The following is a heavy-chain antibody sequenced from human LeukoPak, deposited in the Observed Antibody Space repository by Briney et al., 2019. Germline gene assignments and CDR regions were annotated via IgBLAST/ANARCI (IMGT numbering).Heavy chain of an antibody. Sequence: SETLSLTCAVSGYSISSDNYWVWIRQPPGQGLEWTGGIYHSGSTYYNPSLKSRVTMSVDTSKNQFSLKLSSVTAADTAVYYCARAPRNSSSSNYMRRFDYWGQGTLVTVSS. J-gene: IGHJ4*02. D-gene: IGHD3-22*01. CDR3: ARAPRNSSSSNYMRRFDY. V-gene: IGHV4-38-2*01. CDR1: GYSISSDNY. CDR2: IYHSGST.